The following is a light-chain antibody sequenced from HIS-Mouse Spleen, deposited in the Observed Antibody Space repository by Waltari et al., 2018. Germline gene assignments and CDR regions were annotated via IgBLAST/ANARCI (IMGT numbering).Light chain of an antibody. CDR2: AAS. CDR1: HGIRND. J-gene: IGKJ1*01. CDR3: LQDYNYPWT. V-gene: IGKV1-6*01. Sequence: AIQMTQSPSSLSASVRDRVTITCRASHGIRNDLGWYQQKPGKAPKLLIYAASSLQSGVPSRFSGSGSGTDFTLTISSLQPEDFATYYCLQDYNYPWTFGQGTKVEIK.